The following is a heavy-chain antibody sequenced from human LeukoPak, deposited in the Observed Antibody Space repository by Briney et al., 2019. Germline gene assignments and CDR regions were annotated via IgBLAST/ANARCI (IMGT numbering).Heavy chain of an antibody. V-gene: IGHV5-51*01. CDR2: IYPGDSDT. D-gene: IGHD5-24*01. Sequence: PGASLQISAEDSGSIFTSYWSGWVRQLPGKGLEWMGIIYPGDSDTRYSPSFQGQVTISAEKTISPAYLQWSSLKASETAMYYCARRDLLALSFDYRGQGTLGTVSS. CDR1: GSIFTSYW. CDR3: ARRDLLALSFDY. J-gene: IGHJ4*02.